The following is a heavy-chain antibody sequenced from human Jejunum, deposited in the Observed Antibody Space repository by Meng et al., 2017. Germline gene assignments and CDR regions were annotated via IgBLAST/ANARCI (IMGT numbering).Heavy chain of an antibody. CDR2: ISHSGDT. CDR3: AKNNWFDP. Sequence: QVPQHQWGAVQLQPSSTLCLTCVVSGGSFISYYRGWIIQPTGKGLEWIGEISHSGDTKYNPSLMSRVTISADTSKNQFSLKLTSVTAADTAVYYCAKNNWFDPWGQGTLVTVSS. V-gene: IGHV4-34*01. CDR1: GGSFISYY. J-gene: IGHJ5*02.